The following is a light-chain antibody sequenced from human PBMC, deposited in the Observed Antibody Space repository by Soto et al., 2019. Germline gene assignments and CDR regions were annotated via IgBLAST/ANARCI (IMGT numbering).Light chain of an antibody. V-gene: IGLV2-14*01. CDR3: SSYTSSSTL. Sequence: QSALTQPASVSGSPGQSITISCTGTSSDVGGYNYVSWYQQHPGKAPKLMIYDVRNRPSGVSNRFSGSKSGNTASLTISGLQAEDEADYYCSSYTSSSTLVGTGTKLTVL. J-gene: IGLJ1*01. CDR2: DVR. CDR1: SSDVGGYNY.